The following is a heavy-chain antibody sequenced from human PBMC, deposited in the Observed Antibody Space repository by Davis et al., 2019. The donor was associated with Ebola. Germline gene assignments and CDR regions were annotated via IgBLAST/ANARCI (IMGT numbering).Heavy chain of an antibody. D-gene: IGHD6-13*01. V-gene: IGHV3-33*08. CDR3: ARGSGYSSSWLDY. Sequence: PGGSLRLSCAASGLTFSSYGMHWVRQAPGKGLEWVAVIWYDGSNKYYADSVKGRFTISRDNSKNTLYLQMNSLRAEDTAVYYCARGSGYSSSWLDYWGQGTLVTVSS. J-gene: IGHJ4*02. CDR2: IWYDGSNK. CDR1: GLTFSSYG.